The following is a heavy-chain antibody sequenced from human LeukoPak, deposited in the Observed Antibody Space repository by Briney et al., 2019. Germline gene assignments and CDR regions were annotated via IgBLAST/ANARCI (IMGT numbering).Heavy chain of an antibody. J-gene: IGHJ4*02. CDR2: FDPEDGET. Sequence: ASVKVSCKASGYTFTSYGISWVRQAPGQGLEWMGGFDPEDGETIYAQKFQGRVTMTEDTSTDTAYMELSSLRSEDTAVYYCATWGERVLVTATPPGGWGQGTLVTVSS. V-gene: IGHV1-24*01. CDR1: GYTFTSYG. CDR3: ATWGERVLVTATPPGG. D-gene: IGHD2-21*02.